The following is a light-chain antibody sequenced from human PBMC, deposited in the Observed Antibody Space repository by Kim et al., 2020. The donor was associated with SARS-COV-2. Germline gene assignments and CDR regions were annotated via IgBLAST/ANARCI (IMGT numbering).Light chain of an antibody. Sequence: SYELTQPPSVSVAPGKTARITCGGNNIGSKSVHWYQQKPGQAPVLVIHYDSDQPSGIPERFSGSNSGNTATLTISRVQAGDESDYYCQVWDSSSDHVVFG. J-gene: IGLJ3*02. CDR2: YDS. CDR1: NIGSKS. CDR3: QVWDSSSDHVV. V-gene: IGLV3-21*01.